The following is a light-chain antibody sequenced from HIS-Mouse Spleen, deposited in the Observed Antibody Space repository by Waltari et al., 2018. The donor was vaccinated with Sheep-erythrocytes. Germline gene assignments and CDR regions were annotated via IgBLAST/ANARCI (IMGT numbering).Light chain of an antibody. V-gene: IGKV1D-13*01. Sequence: AIQLTQSPSSLSASVGDRVTITCRASQGISSALAWYQQKPGKAPKLLIYDASCLESGVPSRFSGSGSGTDFTLTISSLQPEDFAAYYCQQFNNYPRTFGQGTKVEIK. CDR1: QGISSA. J-gene: IGKJ1*01. CDR3: QQFNNYPRT. CDR2: DAS.